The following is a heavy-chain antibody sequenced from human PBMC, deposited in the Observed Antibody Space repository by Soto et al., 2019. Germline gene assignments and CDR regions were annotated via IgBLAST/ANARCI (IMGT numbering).Heavy chain of an antibody. J-gene: IGHJ5*02. CDR2: IFYLGSS. Sequence: KSSETLSLTCTVSGDSIISSDFYWGWVRQPPGKGLEWIGSIFYLGSSYYNPSLKSRVTMSVDTSKNQFSPRLRSVTAADTALYFCARHSLALRKNNWFDPWGQGIMVTVS. V-gene: IGHV4-39*01. D-gene: IGHD3-3*02. CDR1: GDSIISSDFY. CDR3: ARHSLALRKNNWFDP.